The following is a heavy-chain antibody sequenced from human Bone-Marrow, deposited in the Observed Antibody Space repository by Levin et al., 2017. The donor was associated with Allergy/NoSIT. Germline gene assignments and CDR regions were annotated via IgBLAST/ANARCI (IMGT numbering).Heavy chain of an antibody. CDR1: GASVSSGSFY. Sequence: SETLSLTCSVSGASVSSGSFYWSWIRQSPGTGLEWIGYIYYTGSTNYNPSLKSRVTISLDSSKDHFSLRLKSVTAADTAVYYCVSFDVFTSSDHWGRGILVTVSS. J-gene: IGHJ4*02. CDR3: VSFDVFTSSDH. CDR2: IYYTGST. V-gene: IGHV4-61*03. D-gene: IGHD2/OR15-2a*01.